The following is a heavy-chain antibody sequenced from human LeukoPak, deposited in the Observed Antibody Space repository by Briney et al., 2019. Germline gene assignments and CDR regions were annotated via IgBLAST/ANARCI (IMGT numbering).Heavy chain of an antibody. V-gene: IGHV4-61*02. D-gene: IGHD3-22*01. CDR3: ARGDRSDSPYYYYYMDV. J-gene: IGHJ6*03. CDR2: IYTSGST. CDR1: GGSISSGSYD. Sequence: SQTLSLTCTVSGGSISSGSYDWSWIRQPAGKGLEWIGRIYTSGSTNYNPSLKSRVTISVDTSKNQFSLKLSSVTAADTAVYYCARGDRSDSPYYYYYMDVWGKGTTVTVSS.